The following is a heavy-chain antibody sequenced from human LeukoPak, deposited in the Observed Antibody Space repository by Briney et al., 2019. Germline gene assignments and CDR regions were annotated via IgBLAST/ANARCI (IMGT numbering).Heavy chain of an antibody. Sequence: SETLSLTCTVSGDSISSSDRYWAWIRQPSGKGLEWIASLYYGGNTYYSPSLNGRLTMNVDTSKNQLSLTLRSVTAADAALYFCARRAKSRAFDIWGQGTMVTVSS. CDR2: LYYGGNT. V-gene: IGHV4-39*01. CDR1: GDSISSSDRY. D-gene: IGHD3-10*01. J-gene: IGHJ3*02. CDR3: ARRAKSRAFDI.